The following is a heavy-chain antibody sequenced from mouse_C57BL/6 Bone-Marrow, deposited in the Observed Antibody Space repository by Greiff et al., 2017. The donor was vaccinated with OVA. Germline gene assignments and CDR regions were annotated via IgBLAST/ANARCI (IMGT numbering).Heavy chain of an antibody. Sequence: QVQLQQSGAELARPGASVKLSCKASGYTFTSYGISWVKQRTGQGLEWIGEIYPRSGNNYYNEKFKGKATLTADKSSSTAYMVLRSLTSEDSAVYFCARWDYYLYYFDYWGQGTTLTVSS. CDR1: GYTFTSYG. D-gene: IGHD1-1*01. CDR3: ARWDYYLYYFDY. J-gene: IGHJ2*01. V-gene: IGHV1-81*01. CDR2: IYPRSGNN.